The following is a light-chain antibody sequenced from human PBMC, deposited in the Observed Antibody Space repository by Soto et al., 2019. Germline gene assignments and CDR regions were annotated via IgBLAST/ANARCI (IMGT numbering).Light chain of an antibody. CDR2: ATS. CDR3: QQYNNWPHYT. J-gene: IGKJ2*01. V-gene: IGKV3D-20*02. Sequence: EIVLTQSPGTLSLSPGETATLSCRASQTVNSDYLAWFQQRPGQAPRLLIFATSRRATDIPDRFSGSGSGTDFTLAIRRLEPEDFAVYYCQQYNNWPHYTLGQGTKVDIK. CDR1: QTVNSDY.